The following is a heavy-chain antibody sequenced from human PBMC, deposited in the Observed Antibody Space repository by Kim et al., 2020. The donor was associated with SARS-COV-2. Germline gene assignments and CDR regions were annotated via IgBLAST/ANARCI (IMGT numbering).Heavy chain of an antibody. J-gene: IGHJ4*02. CDR2: ISGSGGST. CDR1: GFTFSSYA. Sequence: GGSLRLSCVASGFTFSSYALSWVRQAPGKGLEWVSTISGSGGSTYYADSVKGRFTISRDNSKNTLYLQMNSLRPEDTAVYYCAKAHEDIVLVVAVHFDYWGQGTLVTVSS. CDR3: AKAHEDIVLVVAVHFDY. D-gene: IGHD2-15*01. V-gene: IGHV3-23*01.